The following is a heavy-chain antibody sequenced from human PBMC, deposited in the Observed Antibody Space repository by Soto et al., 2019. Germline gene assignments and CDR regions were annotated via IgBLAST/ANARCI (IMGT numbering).Heavy chain of an antibody. CDR1: GGSFSGYY. J-gene: IGHJ4*02. D-gene: IGHD3-10*01. V-gene: IGHV4-34*02. Sequence: QVQLQQWGAGLLKPSETLSLTRAVYGGSFSGYYWSWIRQPPGKGLEWIGEINHSGSTIYNPSLESRVTISVDTSKNQFSLKLSSVTAADTAVYYCARVQWFGMDGRYWGQGTLVTVSS. CDR3: ARVQWFGMDGRY. CDR2: INHSGST.